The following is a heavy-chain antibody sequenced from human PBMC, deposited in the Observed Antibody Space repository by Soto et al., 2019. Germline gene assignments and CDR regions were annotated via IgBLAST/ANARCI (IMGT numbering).Heavy chain of an antibody. J-gene: IGHJ5*02. CDR1: GFTFSSYS. Sequence: GGSVRLSCAASGFTFSSYSMNWVRQAPGKGLEWVSYISSSSSTIYYADSVKGRFTISRDNAKNSLYLQMNSLRAEDTAVYYCASVFRSRSWYPDCFHPGGQEPLVTV. D-gene: IGHD6-13*01. CDR3: ASVFRSRSWYPDCFHP. CDR2: ISSSSSTI. V-gene: IGHV3-48*01.